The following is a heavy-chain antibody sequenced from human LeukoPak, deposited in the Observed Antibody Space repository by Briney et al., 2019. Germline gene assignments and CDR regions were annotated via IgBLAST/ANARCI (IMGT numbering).Heavy chain of an antibody. V-gene: IGHV3-23*01. CDR2: ISVTTDST. CDR3: AKSTVGYYYYAMDV. J-gene: IGHJ6*02. D-gene: IGHD4-11*01. CDR1: GFTFSNYA. Sequence: GGSLRLSCAASGFTFSNYAMSWVRQAPGKGLEWVSSISVTTDSTYDAASVKGRFTVSRDDSKNTLYLQMNGLRAEDTAVYYCAKSTVGYYYYAMDVWGQGTTVTVSS.